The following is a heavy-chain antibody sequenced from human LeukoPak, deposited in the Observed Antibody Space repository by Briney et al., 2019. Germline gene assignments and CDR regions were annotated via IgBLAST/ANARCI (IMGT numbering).Heavy chain of an antibody. Sequence: SETLSLTCTVSGGSISSGDYYWSWIRQPPGKGLEWIGYIYYGGSTYYNPSLKSRVTISVDTSKNQFSLKLSSVTAADTAVYYCAREFRRGYYFDYWGQGTLVTVSS. CDR3: AREFRRGYYFDY. V-gene: IGHV4-30-4*08. CDR1: GGSISSGDYY. CDR2: IYYGGST. J-gene: IGHJ4*02.